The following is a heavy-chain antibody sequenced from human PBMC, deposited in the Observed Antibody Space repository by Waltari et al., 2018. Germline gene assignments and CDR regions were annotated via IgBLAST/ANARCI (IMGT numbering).Heavy chain of an antibody. CDR1: GGSISSYY. V-gene: IGHV4-59*01. Sequence: QVQLQESGPGLVKPSETLSLTCTVSGGSISSYYWSWIRQPPGKGLEWIGYIYYSGSTNYNPSLKSRVTISVDTSKNQFSRKLSSVTAADTAVYYCASFPGDSAYFDYWGQGTLVTVSS. J-gene: IGHJ4*02. D-gene: IGHD7-27*01. CDR3: ASFPGDSAYFDY. CDR2: IYYSGST.